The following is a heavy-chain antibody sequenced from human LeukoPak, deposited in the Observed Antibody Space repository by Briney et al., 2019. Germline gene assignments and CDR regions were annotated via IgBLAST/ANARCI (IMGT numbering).Heavy chain of an antibody. CDR1: GYTFTSYY. CDR3: ARDRGLLWFGEAYYGMDV. V-gene: IGHV1-46*01. D-gene: IGHD3-10*01. Sequence: ASVKVSCKASGYTFTSYYMHWVRQAPGQGLEWMGMINPSGGSTSYAQKFQGRVTMTRDTSTSTVYMELSSLRSEDTAVYYCARDRGLLWFGEAYYGMDVWGQGTTITVSS. CDR2: INPSGGST. J-gene: IGHJ6*02.